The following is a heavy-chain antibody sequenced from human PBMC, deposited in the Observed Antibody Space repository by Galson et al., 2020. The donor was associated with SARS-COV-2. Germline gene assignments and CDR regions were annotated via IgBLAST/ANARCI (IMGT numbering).Heavy chain of an antibody. V-gene: IGHV1-18*01. CDR1: GYTFTSYG. CDR2: ISAYNGNT. CDR3: ARSVAVGLDN. D-gene: IGHD6-19*01. J-gene: IGHJ4*02. Sequence: ASVKVSCKASGYTFTSYGFSWVRQAPGQGLEWMGWISAYNGNTNNAQNLQGRVTMTTDTSTGTVYMELRSLRSDDTAVYYCARSVAVGLDNWGQGTLVTVSS.